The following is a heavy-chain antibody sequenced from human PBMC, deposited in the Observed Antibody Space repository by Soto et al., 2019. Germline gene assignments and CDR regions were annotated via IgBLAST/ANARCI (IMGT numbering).Heavy chain of an antibody. J-gene: IGHJ4*02. D-gene: IGHD3-9*01. CDR3: ARHPGYYDILTGYTTYYFDY. V-gene: IGHV4-59*08. Sequence: QVQLQESGPGLVKPSETLSLTCTVSGGSIGTYYWSWIRQPPGKGLEWIGYIYYRGNTDYNPSLKSRVTISLDTPKNQFSLRLSSVTAADTALYYCARHPGYYDILTGYTTYYFDYWGQGILVTVSS. CDR1: GGSIGTYY. CDR2: IYYRGNT.